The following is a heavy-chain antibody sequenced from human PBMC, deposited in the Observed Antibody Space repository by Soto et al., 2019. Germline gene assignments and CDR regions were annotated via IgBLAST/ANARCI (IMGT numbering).Heavy chain of an antibody. Sequence: PGGSLRLSCAASGVTFSSYGMHWVRQAPGKGLEWVAVIWYDGSNKYYADSVKGRFTISRDNSKNTLYLQMNSLRAEDTAVYYCARDEVQLWLQRYYYGMDVWGQGTTVTVSS. V-gene: IGHV3-33*01. CDR3: ARDEVQLWLQRYYYGMDV. J-gene: IGHJ6*02. CDR1: GVTFSSYG. D-gene: IGHD5-18*01. CDR2: IWYDGSNK.